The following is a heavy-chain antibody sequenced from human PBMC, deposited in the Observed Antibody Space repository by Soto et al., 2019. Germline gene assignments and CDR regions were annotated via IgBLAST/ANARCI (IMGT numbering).Heavy chain of an antibody. J-gene: IGHJ3*02. CDR2: ISGSGGST. V-gene: IGHV3-23*01. Sequence: EVQLLESGGGLVQPGGSLRLSCAASGFTFSSYAMSWVRQAPGKGLEWVSAISGSGGSTYYADSVKGRFTISRDNSKNTLYLQMNSLRAEDTAVYYCAKDRVVRGVIISLGAFDIGGQGTMVTVSS. CDR3: AKDRVVRGVIISLGAFDI. CDR1: GFTFSSYA. D-gene: IGHD3-10*01.